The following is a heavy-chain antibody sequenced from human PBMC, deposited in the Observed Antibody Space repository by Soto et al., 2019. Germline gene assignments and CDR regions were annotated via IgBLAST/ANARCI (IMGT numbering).Heavy chain of an antibody. V-gene: IGHV4-59*01. CDR1: GGSISSYY. Sequence: SETLSLTCTVSGGSISSYYWSWIRQPPGKGLEWIGYIYYSGSTNYNPSLKSRVTISVDTSKNQFSLKLSSVTAADTAVYYCARDIVGWDYWGQGTLVTVSS. J-gene: IGHJ4*02. D-gene: IGHD2-15*01. CDR2: IYYSGST. CDR3: ARDIVGWDY.